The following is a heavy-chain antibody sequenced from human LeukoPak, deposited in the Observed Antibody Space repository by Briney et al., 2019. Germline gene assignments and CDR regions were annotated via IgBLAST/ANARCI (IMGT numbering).Heavy chain of an antibody. CDR1: GYTFTSYY. V-gene: IGHV1-18*04. Sequence: GASVKVSCKASGYTFTSYYMHWVRQAPGQGLEWMGWISGYNGNTADAQIFQGRVTMTTDTSTSTAYMELRSLRSDDTAVYYCARSGHCSGTSCYGEGIDFWGQGTLVTVSS. CDR3: ARSGHCSGTSCYGEGIDF. CDR2: ISGYNGNT. J-gene: IGHJ4*02. D-gene: IGHD2-2*01.